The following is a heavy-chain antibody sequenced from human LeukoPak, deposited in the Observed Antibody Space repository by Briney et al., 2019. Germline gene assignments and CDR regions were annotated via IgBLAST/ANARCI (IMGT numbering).Heavy chain of an antibody. Sequence: SETLSLNCTVSGGSISSSNWWSWVRQPPGKGLEWIGEIYHSGSTNYNPSLKSRVTISVDKSKNQFSLKLSSVTAADTAVYYCARVDDYYDSSGNGFDIRGQGTMVTVSS. CDR2: IYHSGST. V-gene: IGHV4-4*02. J-gene: IGHJ3*02. CDR1: GGSISSSNW. CDR3: ARVDDYYDSSGNGFDI. D-gene: IGHD3-22*01.